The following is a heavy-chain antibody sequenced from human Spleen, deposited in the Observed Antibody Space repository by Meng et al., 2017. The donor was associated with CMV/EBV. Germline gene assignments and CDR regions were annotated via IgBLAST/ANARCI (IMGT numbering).Heavy chain of an antibody. CDR2: MNPNSGNT. Sequence: SCRTSGYTFTNYDINWVRQATGQGLEWMGWMNPNSGNTGYAQKFQGRVTITRDTSINTAYMELSSLRSEDTAVYYCVRPAVRGVVGPWGQGTLVTVSS. J-gene: IGHJ4*02. V-gene: IGHV1-8*03. D-gene: IGHD3-10*01. CDR3: VRPAVRGVVGP. CDR1: GYTFTNYD.